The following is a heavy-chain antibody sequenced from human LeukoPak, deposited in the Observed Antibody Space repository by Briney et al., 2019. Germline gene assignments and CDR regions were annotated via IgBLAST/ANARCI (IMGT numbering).Heavy chain of an antibody. V-gene: IGHV3-48*03. CDR1: GLSFSSSG. Sequence: GGSLTLSCAASGLSFSSSGMNWVRQAPGKGLEWVSYITATGSTIYYADSVKGRFTISRDNARSSLFLSMSSLRAEDTAVYYCARSIIVGATGAFDVWGQGTMVTVS. CDR3: ARSIIVGATGAFDV. D-gene: IGHD1-26*01. J-gene: IGHJ3*01. CDR2: ITATGSTI.